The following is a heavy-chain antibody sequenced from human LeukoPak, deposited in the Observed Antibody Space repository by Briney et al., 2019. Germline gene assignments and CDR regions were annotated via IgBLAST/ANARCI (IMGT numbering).Heavy chain of an antibody. CDR2: IYTSGST. J-gene: IGHJ3*02. Sequence: SQTLSLTCTVSGGSISSGSYYWSWIRQPAGKGLEWIGRIYTSGSTNYNPSLKSRVTISVDTSKNQFSLKLSSVTAADTAVYYCASRAHYYDSSGYYFDAFDIWGQGTMVTVSS. V-gene: IGHV4-61*02. CDR1: GGSISSGSYY. D-gene: IGHD3-22*01. CDR3: ASRAHYYDSSGYYFDAFDI.